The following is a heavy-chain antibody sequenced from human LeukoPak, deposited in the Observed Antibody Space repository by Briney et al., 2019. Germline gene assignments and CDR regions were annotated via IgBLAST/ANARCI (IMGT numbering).Heavy chain of an antibody. J-gene: IGHJ5*02. D-gene: IGHD1-26*01. Sequence: GASLQISSNASGYSFTSYWIGWVRQLPGKGLEWMGIIYPGDSDTRYSPSFQGQVTIPADKSISTAYLQWSSLKASDTAMYYCARHLMVGATLSFDPWGQGTLVTVSS. CDR1: GYSFTSYW. CDR3: ARHLMVGATLSFDP. CDR2: IYPGDSDT. V-gene: IGHV5-51*01.